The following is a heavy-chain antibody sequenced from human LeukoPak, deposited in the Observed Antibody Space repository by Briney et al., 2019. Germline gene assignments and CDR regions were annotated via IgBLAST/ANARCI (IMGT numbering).Heavy chain of an antibody. D-gene: IGHD6-19*01. CDR3: ARVVAVAGTRWYYFDY. Sequence: SQTLSLTCAISGDSVSSNSAAWNWIRQSPSRGLEWLGRTYYRSKWYNDYALSVKSRITINPGTSKNQFSLQLNSVTPEDTAVYYCARVVAVAGTRWYYFDYWGQGTLVTVSS. CDR1: GDSVSSNSAA. V-gene: IGHV6-1*01. J-gene: IGHJ4*02. CDR2: TYYRSKWYN.